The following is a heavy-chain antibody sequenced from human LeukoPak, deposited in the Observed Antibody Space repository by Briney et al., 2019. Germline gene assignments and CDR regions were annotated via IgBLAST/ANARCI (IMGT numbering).Heavy chain of an antibody. CDR1: GGSISSYY. Sequence: PSETLSLTCTVSGGSISSYYWSWIRQPPGKGLGWIGYIYYSGSTNYNPSLKSRVTISVDTSKNQFSLKLSSVTAADTAVYYCLTYYYGSGSPPSPFDYWGQGTLVTVSS. D-gene: IGHD3-10*01. CDR3: LTYYYGSGSPPSPFDY. CDR2: IYYSGST. V-gene: IGHV4-59*12. J-gene: IGHJ4*02.